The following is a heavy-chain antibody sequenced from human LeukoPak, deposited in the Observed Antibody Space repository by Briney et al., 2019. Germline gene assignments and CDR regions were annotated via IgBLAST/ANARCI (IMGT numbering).Heavy chain of an antibody. D-gene: IGHD3-22*01. CDR1: GITLSNYG. CDR2: ISGSGGGT. V-gene: IGHV3-23*01. Sequence: GGSLRLSCAVSGITLSNYGMSWVRQAPGKGLKWVAGISGSGGGTNYADAVKGRFTISRDNRKNTLHLQMNSLRAEDTAVYFCAKRGVVIRVILVGFHKEAYYFDSWGQGALVIVSS. CDR3: AKRGVVIRVILVGFHKEAYYFDS. J-gene: IGHJ4*02.